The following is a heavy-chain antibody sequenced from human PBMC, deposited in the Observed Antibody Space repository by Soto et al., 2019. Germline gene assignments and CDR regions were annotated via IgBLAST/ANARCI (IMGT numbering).Heavy chain of an antibody. CDR3: ARGLIYCSGGSCYSRNWFDP. CDR2: MNPNSGNT. Sequence: ASVKVSCKASGYTFTSYDINWVRQATGHGLEWMGWMNPNSGNTGYAQKFQGRGTMTRNTSISTAYMELSSLRSEDTAVYYCARGLIYCSGGSCYSRNWFDPWGQGTLVTVSS. CDR1: GYTFTSYD. D-gene: IGHD2-15*01. J-gene: IGHJ5*02. V-gene: IGHV1-8*01.